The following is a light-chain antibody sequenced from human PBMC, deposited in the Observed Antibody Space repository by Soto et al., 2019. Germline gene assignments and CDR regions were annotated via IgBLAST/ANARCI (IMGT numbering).Light chain of an antibody. CDR1: QSVGSN. CDR2: GAT. J-gene: IGKJ5*01. CDR3: QQYNNWPIT. V-gene: IGKV3-15*01. Sequence: EIVMTQSPATLSVSPGERATLPCRASQSVGSNLAWYQERPGQAPRLLMYGATTRATGIPARFSGSGSGTEFNLTISSLQSEDFAVYHCQQYNNWPITFGQGTRLEIK.